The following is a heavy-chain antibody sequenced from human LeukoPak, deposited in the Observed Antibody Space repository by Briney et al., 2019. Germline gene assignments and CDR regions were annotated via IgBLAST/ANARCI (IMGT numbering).Heavy chain of an antibody. Sequence: GGSLRLSCAASGFAFSSYGMYWVRQTPDKGLEWVAYLRKDGTYSNYADSVRGRFTISRDNSKNTLDLQMSSLRVEDTAVYYCASGGHTRGTLVYWGQGTLVTVSS. J-gene: IGHJ4*02. CDR2: LRKDGTYS. V-gene: IGHV3-30*02. CDR1: GFAFSSYG. D-gene: IGHD3-16*01. CDR3: ASGGHTRGTLVY.